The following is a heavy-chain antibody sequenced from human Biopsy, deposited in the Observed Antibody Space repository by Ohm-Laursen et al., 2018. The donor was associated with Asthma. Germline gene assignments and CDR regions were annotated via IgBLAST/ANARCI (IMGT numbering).Heavy chain of an antibody. D-gene: IGHD4-17*01. CDR3: ARTTYGDDGFDP. Sequence: SDTLSLTCAVYGGSFSSNYWSWIRQTPGKGLEWLGDTHHSGYTDYNPSLKSRVSISLDTSKNQFSLSLTSVTAADTAVYYCARTTYGDDGFDPWGQGTLVTVSS. CDR2: THHSGYT. CDR1: GGSFSSNY. V-gene: IGHV4-34*09. J-gene: IGHJ5*02.